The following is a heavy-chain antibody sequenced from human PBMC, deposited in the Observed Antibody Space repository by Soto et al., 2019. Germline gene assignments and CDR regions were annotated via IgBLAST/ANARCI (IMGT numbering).Heavy chain of an antibody. CDR2: IWYDGSNK. J-gene: IGHJ5*02. V-gene: IGHV3-33*01. CDR1: GFTFSSYG. D-gene: IGHD4-17*01. CDR3: ARGYYGDYVGWFDP. Sequence: QVQLVESGGGVVQPGRSLRLSCAASGFTFSSYGMHWVRQAPGKGLEWVAVIWYDGSNKYYADSVKGRFTISRDNSKNTLYLQMNSLRAEDTAVYYCARGYYGDYVGWFDPWGQGTLVTVSS.